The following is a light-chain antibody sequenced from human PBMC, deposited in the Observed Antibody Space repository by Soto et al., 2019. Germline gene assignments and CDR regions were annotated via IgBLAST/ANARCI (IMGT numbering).Light chain of an antibody. V-gene: IGLV4-69*01. CDR1: SGYSTYG. Sequence: QLVLTQSPSASASLGASVKLTCTLSSGYSTYGIAWHQQQPEKGPRFLMKLNSDGSHNKGDGIPDRFSGSSSGAERYLTISSLQLEDEADYYCQTWGTGIWLFGGGTKLTVL. CDR3: QTWGTGIWL. J-gene: IGLJ3*02. CDR2: LNSDGSH.